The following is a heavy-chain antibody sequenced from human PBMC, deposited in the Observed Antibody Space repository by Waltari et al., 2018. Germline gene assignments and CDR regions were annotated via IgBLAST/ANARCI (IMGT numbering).Heavy chain of an antibody. CDR3: AKDHWRPGVVTSLSS. Sequence: EVQLSESGGDLVQPGESLRLSCAASGFNFSSYSMTWVRLAPGKGLEWVSTITDNGNRAYYADFVRGQFTISRDNSRSTLFLQMKNLTVDDTAVYYCAKDHWRPGVVTSLSSWGQGTLVTVSS. V-gene: IGHV3-23*01. D-gene: IGHD3-22*01. CDR1: GFNFSSYS. J-gene: IGHJ4*02. CDR2: ITDNGNRA.